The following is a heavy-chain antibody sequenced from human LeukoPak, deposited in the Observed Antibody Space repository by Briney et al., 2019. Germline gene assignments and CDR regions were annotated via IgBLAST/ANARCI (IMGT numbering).Heavy chain of an antibody. V-gene: IGHV3-30*18. CDR3: AKLYYYAMDV. J-gene: IGHJ6*02. CDR1: GFTFSDYG. Sequence: GRSLRLSCAASGFTFSDYGMHWVRQAPGKGLEWVALILYDGTDKYYADSVKGRFITSRDNSKSTLYLQMNSLRPEDTAVYYCAKLYYYAMDVWGQGTTVTVSS. CDR2: ILYDGTDK.